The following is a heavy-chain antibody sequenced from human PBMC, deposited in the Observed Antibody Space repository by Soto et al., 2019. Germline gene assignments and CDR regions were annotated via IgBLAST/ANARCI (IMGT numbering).Heavy chain of an antibody. CDR3: ARVGRFWSGYRDAFDI. D-gene: IGHD3-3*01. CDR1: GFTFSDYY. Sequence: PXGSLRLSCAAAGFTFSDYYMSWIRQAPGKGLEWVSYISSSGSTIYYADSVKGRFTISRDNAKNSLYLQMNSLRAEDTAVYYCARVGRFWSGYRDAFDIWGQGTMVTVSS. V-gene: IGHV3-11*01. CDR2: ISSSGSTI. J-gene: IGHJ3*02.